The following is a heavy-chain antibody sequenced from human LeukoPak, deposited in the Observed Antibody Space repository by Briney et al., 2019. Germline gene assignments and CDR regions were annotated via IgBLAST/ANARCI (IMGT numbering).Heavy chain of an antibody. Sequence: PGGSLRLSCAASGFTFSSYSMNWVRQAPGKGLEWVSSISSSSSYIYYADSVKGRFTISRDNAKNSLYLQMNSLRAEDTAVYYCARRGNLGSSTYYGMDVWGQGATVTVSS. J-gene: IGHJ6*02. CDR1: GFTFSSYS. CDR2: ISSSSSYI. V-gene: IGHV3-21*01. CDR3: ARRGNLGSSTYYGMDV. D-gene: IGHD2-2*01.